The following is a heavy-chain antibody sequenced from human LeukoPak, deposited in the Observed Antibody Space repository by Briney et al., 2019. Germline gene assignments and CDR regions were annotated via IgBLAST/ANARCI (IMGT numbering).Heavy chain of an antibody. J-gene: IGHJ4*02. Sequence: ASVKVSCKASGYTFTGYYMHWVRQAPGQGLEWMGWINPNSGGTNYAQKFQGRVTMTRDMSTSTVYMELSSLRSEDTAVYYCARDPVHRIAAPPDYWGQGTLVTVSS. CDR2: INPNSGGT. V-gene: IGHV1-2*02. D-gene: IGHD6-13*01. CDR3: ARDPVHRIAAPPDY. CDR1: GYTFTGYY.